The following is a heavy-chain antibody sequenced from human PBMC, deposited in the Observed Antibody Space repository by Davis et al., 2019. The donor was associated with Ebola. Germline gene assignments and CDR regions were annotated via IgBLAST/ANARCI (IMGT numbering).Heavy chain of an antibody. J-gene: IGHJ4*02. CDR2: INPNSGGT. CDR1: GYTITGYY. V-gene: IGHV1-2*04. CDR3: ARDRKHHYFDY. Sequence: ASVKVSCKASGYTITGYYIHWVRQAPGQGLEWMGWINPNSGGTNYAQKFQGWVTMTRDTSISTAYMELSRLRSDDTAVYYCARDRKHHYFDYWGQGTLVTVSS. D-gene: IGHD1-14*01.